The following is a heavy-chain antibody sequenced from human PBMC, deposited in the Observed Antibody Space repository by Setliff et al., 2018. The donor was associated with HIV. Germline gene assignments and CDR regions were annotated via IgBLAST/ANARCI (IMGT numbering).Heavy chain of an antibody. D-gene: IGHD1-26*01. V-gene: IGHV4-31*09. Sequence: SETLSLTCTVSGGSISSGGYYWSWIRQHPGKGLEWIGEIYHSGSTHYNPSLQSRVTISVDKSKSQFSLKLNSVTAADTAVYYCGGNGYYSIDYWGQGTLVTVSS. J-gene: IGHJ4*02. CDR3: GGNGYYSIDY. CDR2: IYHSGST. CDR1: GGSISSGGYY.